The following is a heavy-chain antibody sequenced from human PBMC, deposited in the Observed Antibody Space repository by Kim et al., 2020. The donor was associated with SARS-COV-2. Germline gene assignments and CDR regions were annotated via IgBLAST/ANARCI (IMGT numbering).Heavy chain of an antibody. V-gene: IGHV4-39*01. CDR1: GGSISSSSYY. Sequence: SETLSLTCTVSGGSISSSSYYWGWIRQPPGKGLEWIGSIYYSGSTYYNPSLKSRVTISVDTSKNQFSLKLSSVTAADTAVYYCARHGSTDEVYYFDYWGQGTLVTVSS. D-gene: IGHD3-10*01. CDR3: ARHGSTDEVYYFDY. CDR2: IYYSGST. J-gene: IGHJ4*02.